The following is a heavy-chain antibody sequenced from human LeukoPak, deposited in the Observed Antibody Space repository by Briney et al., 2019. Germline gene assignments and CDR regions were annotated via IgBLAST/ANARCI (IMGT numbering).Heavy chain of an antibody. CDR1: GYTFTGYY. D-gene: IGHD3-10*01. J-gene: IGHJ6*02. CDR3: ARGKITMVRGALVMDV. Sequence: ASVKVSCKASGYTFTGYYMHWVRQAPGQGLEWMGWINPNSGGTNYAQKFQGRDTMTRDTSTSTAYMELSRLRSDDTAVYYCARGKITMVRGALVMDVWGQGTTVTVSS. CDR2: INPNSGGT. V-gene: IGHV1-2*02.